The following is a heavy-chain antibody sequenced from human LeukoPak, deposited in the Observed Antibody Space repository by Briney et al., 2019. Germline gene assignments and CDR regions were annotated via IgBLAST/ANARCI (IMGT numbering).Heavy chain of an antibody. J-gene: IGHJ5*02. Sequence: SETLSLTCAVYGGSFSGYYWSWIRQPPGKGLEWIGEINHSGSTNYNPSLKSRVTISVDTSKNQFSLKLSSVTAADTAVYYCARVSRNYYDSSGYYYANWFDPWDQGTLVTVSS. V-gene: IGHV4-34*01. CDR3: ARVSRNYYDSSGYYYANWFDP. D-gene: IGHD3-22*01. CDR1: GGSFSGYY. CDR2: INHSGST.